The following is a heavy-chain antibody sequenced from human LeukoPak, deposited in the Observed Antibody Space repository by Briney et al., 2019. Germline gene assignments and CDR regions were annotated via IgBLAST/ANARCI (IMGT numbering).Heavy chain of an antibody. CDR1: GLTFTSSA. Sequence: ASVKVSCKASGLTFTSSAMQWVRQARGQRLAWVGWSVVGSGNTNYAQKFQERVTITRDMSTSTAYMELSSLRSEDTAVYYCAADRHSGSYFAFDIWGQGTMVTVSS. V-gene: IGHV1-58*02. D-gene: IGHD1-26*01. CDR2: SVVGSGNT. J-gene: IGHJ3*02. CDR3: AADRHSGSYFAFDI.